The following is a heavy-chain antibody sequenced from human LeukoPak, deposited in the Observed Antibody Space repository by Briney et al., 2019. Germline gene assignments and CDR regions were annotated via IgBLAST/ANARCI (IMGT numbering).Heavy chain of an antibody. CDR1: GFTFSSYG. D-gene: IGHD4-23*01. V-gene: IGHV3-30*02. CDR2: IWYGGSNK. Sequence: GGSLRLSCAASGFTFSSYGMHWVRQAPGKGLEWVAVIWYGGSNKYYADSVKGRFTISRDNSKNTLYLQMNSLRAGDTAVYYCAKDTDRNSYYFDYWGQGTLVTVSS. CDR3: AKDTDRNSYYFDY. J-gene: IGHJ4*02.